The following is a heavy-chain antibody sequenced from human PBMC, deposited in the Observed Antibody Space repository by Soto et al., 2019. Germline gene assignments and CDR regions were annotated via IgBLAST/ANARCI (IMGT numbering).Heavy chain of an antibody. CDR1: GYTFTSYG. CDR3: ATDRGIVAVPAAPLGNYYYYYVMDV. Sequence: GASVKVSCEASGYTFTSYGISWVRQAPGQGLEWMGWISAYNGNTNYAQKLQGRVTMTTDTSTSTAYMELRSLRSDDTAVYYCATDRGIVAVPAAPLGNYYYYYVMDVWGQGSTVTV. J-gene: IGHJ6*02. V-gene: IGHV1-18*01. CDR2: ISAYNGNT. D-gene: IGHD2-2*01.